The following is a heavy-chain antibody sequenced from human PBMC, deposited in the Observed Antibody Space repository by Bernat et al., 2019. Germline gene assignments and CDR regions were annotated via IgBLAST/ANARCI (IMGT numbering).Heavy chain of an antibody. Sequence: QVQLQQWGAGLLKPSETLSLTCAVYGGSFSGYYWSWIRQPPGKGLEWIGEINHSGSTNYNPSLKSRVTISVATFKNQVSLKLSSVTAADTAVYYCARGRFRYCRGGSCYFLADYDYGMDGCGQGTTVTVSS. J-gene: IGHJ6*02. V-gene: IGHV4-34*01. CDR1: GGSFSGYY. CDR3: ARGRFRYCRGGSCYFLADYDYGMDG. D-gene: IGHD2-15*01. CDR2: INHSGST.